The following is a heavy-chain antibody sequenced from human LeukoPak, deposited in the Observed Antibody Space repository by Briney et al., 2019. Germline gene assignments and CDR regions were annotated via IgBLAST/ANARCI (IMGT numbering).Heavy chain of an antibody. D-gene: IGHD1-26*01. J-gene: IGHJ4*02. CDR2: INPNSGGT. Sequence: SVKVSCKASGYTFTGYYMHWVRQAPGQGLEWMGWINPNSGGTNYAQKFQGRVTMTRDTSISTAYMELSRLRSDDTAVCYCARVMGATRDLGYWGQGTLVTVSS. CDR1: GYTFTGYY. V-gene: IGHV1-2*02. CDR3: ARVMGATRDLGY.